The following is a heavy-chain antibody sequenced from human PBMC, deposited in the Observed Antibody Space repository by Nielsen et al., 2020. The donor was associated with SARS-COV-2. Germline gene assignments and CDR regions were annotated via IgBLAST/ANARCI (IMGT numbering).Heavy chain of an antibody. J-gene: IGHJ6*02. CDR3: ARVAPGDYDFWSGYDYYYGMDV. CDR2: IYYSGST. D-gene: IGHD3-3*01. V-gene: IGHV4-39*01. Sequence: WIRQPPGKGLEWIGRIYYSGSTYYNPSLKSRVTISVDTSKNQFSLKLSSVTAADTAVYYCARVAPGDYDFWSGYDYYYGMDVWGQGTTGTVSS.